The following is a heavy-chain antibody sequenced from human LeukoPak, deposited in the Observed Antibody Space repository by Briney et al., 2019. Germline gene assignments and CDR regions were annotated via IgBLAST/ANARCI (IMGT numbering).Heavy chain of an antibody. CDR2: INHSGST. V-gene: IGHV4-34*01. J-gene: IGHJ4*02. Sequence: PSETLSLTCAVYGGSFSGYYWSWIRQPPGKGLEWIGEINHSGSTNYNPSLKSRVNISVDTSKNQFSLKLSSVTAADTAVYYCARGCRITIFGVVISHSTFDYWGQGTLVTVSS. CDR3: ARGCRITIFGVVISHSTFDY. D-gene: IGHD3-3*01. CDR1: GGSFSGYY.